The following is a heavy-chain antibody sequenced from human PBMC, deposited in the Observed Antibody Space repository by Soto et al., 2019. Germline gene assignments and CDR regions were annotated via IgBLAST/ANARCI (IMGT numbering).Heavy chain of an antibody. J-gene: IGHJ4*02. CDR3: ARAERYYYGSGSYFDY. D-gene: IGHD3-10*01. Sequence: SETLSLTCTVSGGSISSYYWSWIRQPPGKGLEWIGYIYYSGSTNYNPSLKSRVTISVDTSKNQFSLKLSSVTAADTAVYYCARAERYYYGSGSYFDYWGQGTLVTVSS. V-gene: IGHV4-59*01. CDR1: GGSISSYY. CDR2: IYYSGST.